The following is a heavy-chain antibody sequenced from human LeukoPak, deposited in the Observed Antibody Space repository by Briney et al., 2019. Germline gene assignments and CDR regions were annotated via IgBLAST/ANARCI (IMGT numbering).Heavy chain of an antibody. CDR3: ARDRSNYAGSYFFDY. J-gene: IGHJ4*02. CDR2: IIPNSGGT. Sequence: ASVKVSCKASGYTFTGYYMHWVRQAPGQGLEWMGWIIPNSGGTNYAQKFQGRVTMTRDTSISTAYMELGRLRSDDTAVYYCARDRSNYAGSYFFDYWGQGSLVTVSS. V-gene: IGHV1-2*02. CDR1: GYTFTGYY. D-gene: IGHD4-11*01.